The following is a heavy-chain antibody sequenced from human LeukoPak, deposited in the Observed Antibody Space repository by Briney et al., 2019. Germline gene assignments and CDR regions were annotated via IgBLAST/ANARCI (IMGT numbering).Heavy chain of an antibody. V-gene: IGHV3-13*01. Sequence: PGGSLRLSCAASGFTFSSFDMHWVPQPTGQGLEWVSTIGTASDTYYPGSVEGRLTLSRDNAKNSLYLQMNSLTAGDTAVYYCARGPPRGKYYYMDVWGKGTTVTVSS. CDR1: GFTFSSFD. D-gene: IGHD1-1*01. CDR3: ARGPPRGKYYYMDV. J-gene: IGHJ6*03. CDR2: IGTASDT.